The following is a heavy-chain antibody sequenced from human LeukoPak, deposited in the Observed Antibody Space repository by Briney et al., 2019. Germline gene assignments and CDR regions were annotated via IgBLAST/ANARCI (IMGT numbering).Heavy chain of an antibody. Sequence: SETLSLTCTVSGGSISSYYWSWIRQPPGKGLEWIGYIYYSGSTNYNPSLKSRVTISVDTSKNQSSLKLSSVTAADTAVYYCARLRGEVDYWGQGTLVTVSS. V-gene: IGHV4-59*08. CDR3: ARLRGEVDY. CDR2: IYYSGST. J-gene: IGHJ4*02. CDR1: GGSISSYY. D-gene: IGHD3-10*01.